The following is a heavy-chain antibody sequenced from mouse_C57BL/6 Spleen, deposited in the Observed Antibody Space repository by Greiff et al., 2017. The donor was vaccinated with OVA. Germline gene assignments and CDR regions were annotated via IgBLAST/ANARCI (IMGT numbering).Heavy chain of an antibody. CDR2: INYDGSST. CDR1: GFTFSDYY. D-gene: IGHD1-1*01. Sequence: DVHLVESEGGLVQPGSSMKLSCTASGFTFSDYYMAWVRQVPEKGLEWVANINYDGSSTYYLDSLKSRFIISRDNAKNILYLQMSSLKSEDTATYYCARDRDYYGSSYGYFDVWGTGTTVTVSS. V-gene: IGHV5-16*01. J-gene: IGHJ1*03. CDR3: ARDRDYYGSSYGYFDV.